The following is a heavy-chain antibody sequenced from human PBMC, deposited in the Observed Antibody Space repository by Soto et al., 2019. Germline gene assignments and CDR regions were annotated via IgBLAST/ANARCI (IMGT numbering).Heavy chain of an antibody. J-gene: IGHJ5*02. CDR2: INPNSGGT. Sequence: ASVKVSCKASGYTFTAYYMHWVRQAPGQGLEWMGWINPNSGGTNYAQKFQGRVTMTRDTSNSTAYMELRGLRSDDTAIYYCARVTLKAGNWFDPWGQGTLVTVSS. V-gene: IGHV1-2*02. CDR1: GYTFTAYY. CDR3: ARVTLKAGNWFDP.